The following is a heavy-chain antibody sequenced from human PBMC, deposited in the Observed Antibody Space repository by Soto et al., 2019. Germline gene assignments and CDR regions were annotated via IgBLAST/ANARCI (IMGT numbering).Heavy chain of an antibody. D-gene: IGHD2-2*01. CDR2: IYYSGST. CDR1: GGSISSYY. J-gene: IGHJ5*02. V-gene: IGHV4-59*01. CDR3: ARGFVVVPAATNWFDP. Sequence: PSETLSLTCTVSGGSISSYYWSWIRQPPGKGLEWIGYIYYSGSTNYNPSLKSRVTISVDTSKNQFSLKLSSVTAADTAVYYCARGFVVVPAATNWFDPWGQGTPVTVSS.